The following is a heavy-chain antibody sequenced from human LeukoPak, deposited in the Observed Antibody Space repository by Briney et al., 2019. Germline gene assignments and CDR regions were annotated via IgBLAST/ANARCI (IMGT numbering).Heavy chain of an antibody. CDR2: TNPNSGNT. CDR1: GYTFTSYD. Sequence: ASVKVSCKASGYTFTSYDINWVRQATGQGLEWMGWTNPNSGNTGYAQKFQGRVTMTRNTSISTAYMELSSLRSEDTAVYYCARIETSHYDFWSGSYYWGQGTLVTVSS. CDR3: ARIETSHYDFWSGSYY. J-gene: IGHJ4*02. V-gene: IGHV1-8*01. D-gene: IGHD3-3*01.